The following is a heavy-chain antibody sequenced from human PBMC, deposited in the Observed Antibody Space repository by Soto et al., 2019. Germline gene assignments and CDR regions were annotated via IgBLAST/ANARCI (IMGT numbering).Heavy chain of an antibody. CDR2: IYDSGRA. Sequence: SETLSLTCSVSGDSVSSGGSYWSWVRQHPGRGLEWIGFIYDSGRAYYNPSLKSRVIVSVDTSQNQFSLKLSSVTAADTAVYYCARDNPSGLGANVFDIRGPGRMVTGS. CDR1: GDSVSSGGSY. J-gene: IGHJ3*02. CDR3: ARDNPSGLGANVFDI. D-gene: IGHD7-27*01. V-gene: IGHV4-31*03.